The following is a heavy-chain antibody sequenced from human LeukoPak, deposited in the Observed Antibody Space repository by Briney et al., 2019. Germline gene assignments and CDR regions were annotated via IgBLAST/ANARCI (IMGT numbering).Heavy chain of an antibody. J-gene: IGHJ4*02. CDR3: ARGYCSSTSCYRQVGY. CDR1: GGSISSYY. V-gene: IGHV4-59*01. D-gene: IGHD2-2*02. CDR2: IYYSGST. Sequence: SETLSLTCTVSGGSISSYYWSWIRQPPGKGLEWIGYIYYSGSTNYNPSLKSRVTISVDTSKNPFSLKLSSVTAADTAVYYCARGYCSSTSCYRQVGYWGQGTLVTVSS.